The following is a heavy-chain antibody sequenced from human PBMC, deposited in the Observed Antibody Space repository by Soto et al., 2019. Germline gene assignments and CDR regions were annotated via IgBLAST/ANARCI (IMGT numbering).Heavy chain of an antibody. D-gene: IGHD4-4*01. CDR3: AFPELHSNRYYYYGMDV. Sequence: ASVKVSCKASGGTFSSYAISWVRQAPGQGLEWMGGIIPIFGTANYAQKFQGRVTITADESTSTAYMELSSLRSEDTAVYYCAFPELHSNRYYYYGMDVWGQGTTVNVSS. V-gene: IGHV1-69*13. CDR1: GGTFSSYA. J-gene: IGHJ6*02. CDR2: IIPIFGTA.